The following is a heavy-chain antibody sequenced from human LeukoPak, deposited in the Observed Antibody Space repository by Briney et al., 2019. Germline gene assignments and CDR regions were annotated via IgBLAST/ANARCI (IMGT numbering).Heavy chain of an antibody. CDR1: GFTVSSNY. J-gene: IGHJ4*02. CDR2: LYRGGGT. CDR3: TRDVIYASEIYSYGDS. Sequence: GGSLRLSCAASGFTVSSNYMSWARQAPGKGLEWVSVLYRGGGTAYADSVKGRFTISRDNSKNTVYLQMNSLRAEDTAVYYCTRDVIYASEIYSYGDSWGQGTLVTVSS. D-gene: IGHD3-16*01. V-gene: IGHV3-66*01.